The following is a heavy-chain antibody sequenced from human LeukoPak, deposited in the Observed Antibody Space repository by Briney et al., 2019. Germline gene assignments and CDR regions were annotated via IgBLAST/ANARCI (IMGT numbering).Heavy chain of an antibody. J-gene: IGHJ3*02. D-gene: IGHD5-24*01. V-gene: IGHV5-51*01. CDR2: IYPGDSDT. CDR3: TRSPRDGYHDAFDI. CDR1: GYSFTTYW. Sequence: GESLKISCKGSGYSFTTYWIGWVRQMPGKGLEWMGIIYPGDSDTRYSPSFQGQVTISADKSINTAYLQWGSLKASDTAMYYCTRSPRDGYHDAFDIWGQGTTVTVFS.